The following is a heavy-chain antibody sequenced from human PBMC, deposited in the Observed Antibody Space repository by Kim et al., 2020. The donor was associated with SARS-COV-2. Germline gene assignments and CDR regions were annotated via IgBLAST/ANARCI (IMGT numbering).Heavy chain of an antibody. CDR2: IYYSGST. CDR1: GGSISSGGYY. CDR3: ARDYLAVAGGEFYYYGMDV. D-gene: IGHD6-19*01. V-gene: IGHV4-31*03. Sequence: SETLSLTCTVSGGSISSGGYYWSWIRQHPGKGLEWIGYIYYSGSTYYNPSLKSRVTISVDTSKNQFSLKLSSVTAADTAVYYCARDYLAVAGGEFYYYGMDVWGQGTTVTVSS. J-gene: IGHJ6*02.